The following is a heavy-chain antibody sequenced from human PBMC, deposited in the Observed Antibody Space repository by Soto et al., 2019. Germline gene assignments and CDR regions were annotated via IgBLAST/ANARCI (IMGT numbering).Heavy chain of an antibody. CDR3: ARRVDYVWGSYRYSPYFDY. CDR2: IYYSGST. J-gene: IGHJ4*02. D-gene: IGHD3-16*02. Sequence: PSETLSLTCTVSGGSLSSYYWSWIRQPPGKGLEWIGYIYYSGSTNYNPSLKSRVTISVDTSKNQFSLKLSSVTAADTAVYYCARRVDYVWGSYRYSPYFDYWGQGTLVTVSS. V-gene: IGHV4-59*08. CDR1: GGSLSSYY.